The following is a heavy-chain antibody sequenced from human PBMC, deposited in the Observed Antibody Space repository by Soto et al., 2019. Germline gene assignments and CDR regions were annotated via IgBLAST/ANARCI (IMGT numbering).Heavy chain of an antibody. CDR2: IFYSGRSGST. V-gene: IGHV4-59*01. D-gene: IGHD2-21*02. CDR3: ARTALGWFDP. Sequence: SETLSLTCSVSGGAISSYYCICIRHPPGKGLEWIGYIFYSGRSGSTNYNPSLKSRVTISVDTSKNQFSLKLSSVTAADTAVYYCARTALGWFDPWGQGTLVTVSS. CDR1: GGAISSYY. J-gene: IGHJ5*02.